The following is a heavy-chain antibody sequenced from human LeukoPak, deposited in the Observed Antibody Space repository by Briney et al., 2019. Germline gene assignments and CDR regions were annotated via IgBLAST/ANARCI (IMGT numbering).Heavy chain of an antibody. Sequence: PSETLSLTCTVSGYSISSGYYWGWIRQPPGKGLEWIGSIYHSGSTNYNPSLKSRVTISVDTSKNQFSLKLSSVTAADTAVYYCARGGGYGDSPWGQGTLVTVSS. CDR1: GYSISSGYY. CDR3: ARGGGYGDSP. V-gene: IGHV4-38-2*02. D-gene: IGHD4-17*01. J-gene: IGHJ5*02. CDR2: IYHSGST.